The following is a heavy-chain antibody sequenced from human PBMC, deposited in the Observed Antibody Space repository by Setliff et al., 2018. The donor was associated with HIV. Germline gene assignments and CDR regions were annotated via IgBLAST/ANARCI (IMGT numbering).Heavy chain of an antibody. V-gene: IGHV4-61*10. Sequence: PSETLSLTCTVSGDSITTGVYYWSWIRQPAGQGLEWIGYINYSGSTNYNPSLKSRVTISVDTSENHFSLKLSSVTAADTAVYYCAAGTTGGGYSYGQYYYYMDVWGRGTTVTVSS. CDR3: AAGTTGGGYSYGQYYYYMDV. CDR1: GDSITTGVYY. J-gene: IGHJ6*03. D-gene: IGHD5-18*01. CDR2: INYSGST.